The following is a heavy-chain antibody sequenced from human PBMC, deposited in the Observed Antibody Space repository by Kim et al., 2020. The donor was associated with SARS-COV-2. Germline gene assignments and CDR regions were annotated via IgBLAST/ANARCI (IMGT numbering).Heavy chain of an antibody. J-gene: IGHJ4*02. Sequence: YYNPSLKSRVTISVDTSKNQFSLKLSSVTAADTAVYYCARQEGSGWDLDYWGQGTLVTVSS. D-gene: IGHD6-19*01. V-gene: IGHV4-39*01. CDR3: ARQEGSGWDLDY.